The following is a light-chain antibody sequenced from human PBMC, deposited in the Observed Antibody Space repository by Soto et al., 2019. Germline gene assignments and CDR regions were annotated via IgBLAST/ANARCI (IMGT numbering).Light chain of an antibody. J-gene: IGKJ1*01. V-gene: IGKV4-1*01. Sequence: DIVMTQSPDSLAVSLGERATINCKSSQSLLYSSNNKNFLAWYQHKPGQPPKLLISWASTRESGVSDRFSGSGSGTDFTLTITSLQAEDMAVQYCHQYYSSPPPWTFGQGTKVEIK. CDR2: WAS. CDR3: HQYYSSPPPWT. CDR1: QSLLYSSNNKNF.